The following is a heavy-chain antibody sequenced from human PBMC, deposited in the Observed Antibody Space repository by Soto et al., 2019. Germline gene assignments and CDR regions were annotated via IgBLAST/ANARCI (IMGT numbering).Heavy chain of an antibody. CDR1: GFTFNNYA. J-gene: IGHJ4*02. CDR3: AKGATLLGVVIN. D-gene: IGHD3-3*01. CDR2: ISGSCATT. V-gene: IGHV3-23*01. Sequence: EVQLLESGGGLVQTGGSLRLSCAASGFTFNNYAMSWVRQAPGKGLEWVSLISGSCATTAYADSVRGRFTISRDNSRNTVYLHMSSLRAEDTAVYYCAKGATLLGVVINWGQGTLVTVSS.